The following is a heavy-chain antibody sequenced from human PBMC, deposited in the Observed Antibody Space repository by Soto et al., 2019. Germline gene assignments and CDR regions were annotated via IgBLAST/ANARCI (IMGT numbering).Heavy chain of an antibody. CDR2: SGWDSENI. V-gene: IGHV3-9*01. J-gene: IGHJ4*02. D-gene: IGHD6-19*01. Sequence: EVQLVESGGGLVQPGRSLRLSCAGSGFTFDDFAMHWVRQAPGKGLEWVSGSGWDSENIGYADSVKGRFTISRDSAKNSLYLQMDSLRTEDTALYYCVNDYRGWYEGGFDYWGQGTLVTVSS. CDR3: VNDYRGWYEGGFDY. CDR1: GFTFDDFA.